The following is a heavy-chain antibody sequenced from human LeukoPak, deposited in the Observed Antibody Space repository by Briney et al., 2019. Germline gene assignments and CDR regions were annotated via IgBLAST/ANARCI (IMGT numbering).Heavy chain of an antibody. D-gene: IGHD4-17*01. V-gene: IGHV1-69*13. J-gene: IGHJ4*02. Sequence: ASVKVSCKASGGTFSSYAISWVRQAPGQGLEWMGGIIPIFGTANYAQKFQGRVTITADESTSTAYMELSSLRSEDTAVYYCAGVGQRTVTLDYWGQGTLVTVSS. CDR1: GGTFSSYA. CDR2: IIPIFGTA. CDR3: AGVGQRTVTLDY.